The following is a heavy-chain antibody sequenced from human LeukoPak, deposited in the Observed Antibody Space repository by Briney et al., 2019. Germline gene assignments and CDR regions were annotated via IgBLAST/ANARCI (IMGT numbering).Heavy chain of an antibody. V-gene: IGHV1-8*03. CDR3: ARGRGTTLGTRFDI. J-gene: IGHJ3*02. CDR1: GYTFTSYD. Sequence: GASVKVSCKASGYTFTSYDINWVRQATGQGLEWMGWMNPNSGNTGYAQKFQGRVTITRSTSISTAYMELSSLRSEDTAVYYCARGRGTTLGTRFDIWGQGTMVTVSS. D-gene: IGHD7-27*01. CDR2: MNPNSGNT.